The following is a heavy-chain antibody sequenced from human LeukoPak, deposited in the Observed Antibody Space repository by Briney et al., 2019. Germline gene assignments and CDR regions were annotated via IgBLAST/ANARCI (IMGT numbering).Heavy chain of an antibody. CDR3: ASITSLFGYTGAFDI. V-gene: IGHV4-38-2*02. CDR1: GYSISSGYY. J-gene: IGHJ3*02. D-gene: IGHD2-2*01. CDR2: IYHSGRT. Sequence: SETLSLTCTVSGYSISSGYYWGWIRQPPGKGLEWIGSIYHSGRTFYNPSLKSRVTISVDTSKTQFSPNLTSVTAAAKAVYSCASITSLFGYTGAFDIWGQGTMVTVSS.